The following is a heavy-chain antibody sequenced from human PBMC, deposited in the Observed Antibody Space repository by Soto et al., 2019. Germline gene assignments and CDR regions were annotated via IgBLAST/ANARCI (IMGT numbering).Heavy chain of an antibody. CDR3: ATWTLYYYFWSVYYDY. Sequence: ASVKVSCKVSGYTLTELSMHWVRQAPGKGLEWMGGFDPEDGETIYAQKFQGRVTMTEDTSTDTAYMELSSLRSEDTAVYYFATWTLYYYFWSVYYDYWGQGTLVTVSS. J-gene: IGHJ4*02. V-gene: IGHV1-24*01. CDR1: GYTLTELS. D-gene: IGHD3-3*01. CDR2: FDPEDGET.